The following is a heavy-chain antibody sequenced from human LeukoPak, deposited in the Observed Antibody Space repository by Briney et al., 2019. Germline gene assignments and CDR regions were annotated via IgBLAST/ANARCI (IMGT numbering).Heavy chain of an antibody. CDR2: IYYSGST. CDR1: GGSISSYY. V-gene: IGHV4-59*08. Sequence: SETLSLTCTVSGGSISSYYWSWIRQPPGKGLEWIGYIYYSGSTNYNPSLKSRVTVSVDTSKNQFSLKLSSVTAADTAVYYCARRSHYYYVMDVWGQGTTVTVSS. J-gene: IGHJ6*02. CDR3: ARRSHYYYVMDV.